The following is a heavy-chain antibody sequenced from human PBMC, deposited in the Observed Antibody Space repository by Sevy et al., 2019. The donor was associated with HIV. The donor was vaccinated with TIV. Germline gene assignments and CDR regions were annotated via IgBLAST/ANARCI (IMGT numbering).Heavy chain of an antibody. CDR1: GFTFSSYS. V-gene: IGHV3-21*01. CDR3: AAGTVVTPYWFDP. Sequence: GGSLRLSCAASGFTFSSYSMNWVRQAPGKGLEWVSSISSSSSYIYYADSVKGRFTISRHNAKNSLYLQMNSLRAEDTAVYYCAAGTVVTPYWFDPWGQGTLVTVSS. J-gene: IGHJ5*02. CDR2: ISSSSSYI. D-gene: IGHD2-21*02.